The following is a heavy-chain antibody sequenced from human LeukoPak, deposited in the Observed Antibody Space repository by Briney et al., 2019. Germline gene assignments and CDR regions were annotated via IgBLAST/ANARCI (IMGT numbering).Heavy chain of an antibody. CDR1: GGSFSNYC. Sequence: PSETLSLTCTVSGGSFSNYCWNWMRQSPGKGLEWIGYTCDSANTYYNPSLKSRVTISVGTSKNQFSLKLTSTTAADTAVYYCARWHDSGRYFDYWGRGTSVTVSS. CDR3: ARWHDSGRYFDY. CDR2: TCDSANT. J-gene: IGHJ4*02. V-gene: IGHV4-59*01. D-gene: IGHD6-19*01.